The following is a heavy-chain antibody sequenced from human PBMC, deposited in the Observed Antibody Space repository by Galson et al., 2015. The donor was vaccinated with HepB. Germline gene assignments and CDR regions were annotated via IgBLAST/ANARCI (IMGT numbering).Heavy chain of an antibody. J-gene: IGHJ6*02. CDR1: GFTFSSYW. CDR3: ARAPGDPLYYYGMDV. CDR2: IKQDGSEK. V-gene: IGHV3-7*03. Sequence: SLRLSCAASGFTFSSYWMSWVRQAPGKGLEWVANIKQDGSEKYYVDSVKGRFTISRDNAKNSLYLQMNSLRAEDTAVYYCARAPGDPLYYYGMDVWGQGTTVTVSS.